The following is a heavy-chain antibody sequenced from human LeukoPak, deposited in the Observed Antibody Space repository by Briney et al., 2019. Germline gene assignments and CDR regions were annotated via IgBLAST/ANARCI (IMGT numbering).Heavy chain of an antibody. Sequence: GGSLRLSCAASGFTFSSCAMGWVRQAPGKGLEWVSALSSSGASTYYADSVKGRFTISRDNSKNMLYLQMNSLRAEDTAIYYCAREELRLGYFDYWGQGTLVTVSS. CDR2: LSSSGAST. CDR3: AREELRLGYFDY. J-gene: IGHJ4*02. D-gene: IGHD5-12*01. V-gene: IGHV3-23*01. CDR1: GFTFSSCA.